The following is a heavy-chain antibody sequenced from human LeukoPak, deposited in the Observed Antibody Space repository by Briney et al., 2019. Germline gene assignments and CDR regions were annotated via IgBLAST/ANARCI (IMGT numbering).Heavy chain of an antibody. J-gene: IGHJ3*02. Sequence: GGSLRLSCAASGFTFSSFWLSWVRQAPGKGLEWVANIKQDGSEKSYVDSVKGRFTISRDNAKNSLYLQMHSLGAEDTAVHYCATYSSGWYNAFDIWGQGTMVTVSS. CDR3: ATYSSGWYNAFDI. V-gene: IGHV3-7*01. CDR1: GFTFSSFW. CDR2: IKQDGSEK. D-gene: IGHD6-19*01.